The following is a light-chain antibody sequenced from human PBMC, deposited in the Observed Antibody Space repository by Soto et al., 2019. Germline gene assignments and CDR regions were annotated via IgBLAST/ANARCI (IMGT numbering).Light chain of an antibody. CDR3: GTWDSSLSAVV. CDR1: SSNIGNNY. J-gene: IGLJ2*01. V-gene: IGLV1-51*01. CDR2: DNN. Sequence: QSVLTQPPSVSAAPGQKVTISCSGSSSNIGNNYVSWYQQLPGTAPKLLIYDNNKRPSGIPDRFSGSKSGTSATLGITGRQTGDEADYYCGTWDSSLSAVVFGGGTKLNVL.